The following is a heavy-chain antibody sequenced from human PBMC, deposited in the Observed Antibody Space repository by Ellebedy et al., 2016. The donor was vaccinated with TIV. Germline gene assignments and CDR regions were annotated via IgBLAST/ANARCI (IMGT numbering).Heavy chain of an antibody. CDR1: GGPISSYY. CDR2: IYYSGST. CDR3: ARRYSSGWYNWFDP. D-gene: IGHD6-19*01. V-gene: IGHV4-59*01. J-gene: IGHJ5*02. Sequence: MPSETLSLTCTVSGGPISSYYWSWIRQPPGKGLEWIGYIYYSGSTYYNPALKSRVTIAVDTSKNQFSLKLSSVTAADTAVYYCARRYSSGWYNWFDPWGQGTLVTVSS.